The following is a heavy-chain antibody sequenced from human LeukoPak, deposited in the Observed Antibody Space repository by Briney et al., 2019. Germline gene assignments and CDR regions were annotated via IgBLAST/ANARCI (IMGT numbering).Heavy chain of an antibody. CDR2: ISGSGGST. J-gene: IGHJ4*02. V-gene: IGHV3-23*01. Sequence: GGSLRLSCAASGFTFRDSYMSWVRQAPGKGLEWVSAISGSGGSTYYADSVKGRFTISRDNSKNTLYLQMNSLRAEDTAVYYCARAYYYDSSGFDYWGQGTLVTVSS. CDR1: GFTFRDSY. D-gene: IGHD3-22*01. CDR3: ARAYYYDSSGFDY.